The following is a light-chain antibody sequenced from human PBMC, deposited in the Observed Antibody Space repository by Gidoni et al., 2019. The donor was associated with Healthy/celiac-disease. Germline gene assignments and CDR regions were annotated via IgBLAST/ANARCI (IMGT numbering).Light chain of an antibody. Sequence: DIVMTQSPDPLAVSLGERATIKCKSSQSVLHSPNNKNYLAWYQQKPGQPPKLLIYWASTRESGVPERFSSSGSGTDFTLTISSLQAEDVAVYYCQQYYSTPWTFGQGTKVEIK. CDR2: WAS. J-gene: IGKJ1*01. CDR3: QQYYSTPWT. V-gene: IGKV4-1*01. CDR1: QSVLHSPNNKNY.